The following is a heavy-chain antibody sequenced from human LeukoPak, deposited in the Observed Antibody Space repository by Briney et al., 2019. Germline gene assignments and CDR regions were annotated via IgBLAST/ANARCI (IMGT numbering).Heavy chain of an antibody. Sequence: SVKVSCKASGGTFSSYAISWVRQAPGQGLEWMGGIIPIFGTANYAQKFQGRVTIITDESTSTAYMELSSLRSEDTAVYYCARDTRRQSSSGYYLMDAFDIWGQGTMVTVSS. CDR2: IIPIFGTA. CDR1: GGTFSSYA. V-gene: IGHV1-69*05. D-gene: IGHD3-22*01. J-gene: IGHJ3*02. CDR3: ARDTRRQSSSGYYLMDAFDI.